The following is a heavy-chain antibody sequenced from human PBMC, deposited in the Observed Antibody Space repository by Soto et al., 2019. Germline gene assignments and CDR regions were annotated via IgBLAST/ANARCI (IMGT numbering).Heavy chain of an antibody. J-gene: IGHJ4*02. CDR1: GGTFNRDG. CDR2: IIPILGTV. D-gene: IGHD1-1*01. Sequence: QVQLVQSGAEVRKPGSSVRLSCKVSGGTFNRDGITWVRQAPGQGLEWMGEIIPILGTVKFAQKFQGRVTLTADKSADTAYMELRSLRSEDTALYSCASIRHSRETGIRDFDSWGQGSLVTVSS. CDR3: ASIRHSRETGIRDFDS. V-gene: IGHV1-69*06.